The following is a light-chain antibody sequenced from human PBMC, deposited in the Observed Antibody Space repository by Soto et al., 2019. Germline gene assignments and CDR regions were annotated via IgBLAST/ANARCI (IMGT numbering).Light chain of an antibody. CDR2: DVT. CDR1: SSDVGGYNS. Sequence: QSALTQPASVSGSPGQSITMSCTGTSSDVGGYNSVSWYQQYPGKAPKLMIYDVTNRPSGVSNRFSGSKSGNTASLNISGLQAEDEADCYCSSYTRSSTPFLFGTGTKVTVL. CDR3: SSYTRSSTPFL. J-gene: IGLJ1*01. V-gene: IGLV2-14*01.